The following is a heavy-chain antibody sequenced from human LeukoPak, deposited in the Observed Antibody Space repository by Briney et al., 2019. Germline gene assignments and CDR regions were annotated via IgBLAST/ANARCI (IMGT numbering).Heavy chain of an antibody. CDR3: ARSQSLSEDVFDV. Sequence: PSRTLSLTCTVSGGSIRNYYWGWIRQPPGKGLEWIGNIHYSVTTNYNPSLKSRVTMSVDSSKNQFSLKLNSVTVLDTAVYYCARSQSLSEDVFDVWGQGTLVTVSS. D-gene: IGHD3-16*02. CDR1: GGSIRNYY. CDR2: IHYSVTT. J-gene: IGHJ3*01. V-gene: IGHV4-59*01.